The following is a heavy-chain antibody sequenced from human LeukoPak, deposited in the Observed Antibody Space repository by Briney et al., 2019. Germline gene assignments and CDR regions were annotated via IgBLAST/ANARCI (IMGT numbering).Heavy chain of an antibody. CDR2: IYYSGST. CDR1: GGSISSGGYY. V-gene: IGHV4-31*03. J-gene: IGHJ4*02. Sequence: SETLSLTCTVSGGSISSGGYYWSWIRQHPGKGLEWIWYIYYSGSTYYNPSLKSRVTISVDTSKNQFSLKLSSVAAADTAVYYCARNGITFGGVIVPPDYWGQGTLVTVSS. CDR3: ARNGITFGGVIVPPDY. D-gene: IGHD3-16*02.